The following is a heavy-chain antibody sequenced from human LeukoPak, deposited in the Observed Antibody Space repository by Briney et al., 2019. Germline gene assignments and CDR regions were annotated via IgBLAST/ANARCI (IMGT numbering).Heavy chain of an antibody. J-gene: IGHJ4*02. CDR2: IIPIFGTA. D-gene: IGHD3-22*01. CDR3: ASGDSSGYYYDYFDF. Sequence: SVKVSCKASGGTFSSYAISWVRQAPGQGLEWMGRIIPIFGTANYAQNFQGRVTITTDESTSTAYMELSSPRSEDTAVYFCASGDSSGYYYDYFDFWGQGTLVTVSS. CDR1: GGTFSSYA. V-gene: IGHV1-69*05.